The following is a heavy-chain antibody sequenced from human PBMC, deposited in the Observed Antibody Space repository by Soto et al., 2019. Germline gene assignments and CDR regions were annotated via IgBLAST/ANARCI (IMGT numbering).Heavy chain of an antibody. Sequence: ASVKVSCKASGGTFSSYTISWVRQAPGQGLEWMGRIIPILGIANYAQKFQGRVTITADESTGTAYMELSSLRSEDTAVYYCARDAGDGYNFHYYYGMDVWGQGTTVTVSS. V-gene: IGHV1-69*04. CDR3: ARDAGDGYNFHYYYGMDV. D-gene: IGHD5-12*01. CDR2: IIPILGIA. CDR1: GGTFSSYT. J-gene: IGHJ6*02.